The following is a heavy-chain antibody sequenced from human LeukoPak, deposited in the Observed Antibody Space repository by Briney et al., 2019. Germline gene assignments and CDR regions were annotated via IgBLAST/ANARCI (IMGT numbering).Heavy chain of an antibody. CDR2: IRSKAYGGTA. J-gene: IGHJ4*02. D-gene: IGHD1-1*01. Sequence: GGSLRLSCTASGFTFGDYAMSWIRQAPGKGLEWVGFIRSKAYGGTADYAASVKGRFTISRDDSKAIAYLQMNSLKTEDTAVYHCTRDRGAYNLYDYWGQGTLVAVSS. CDR1: GFTFGDYA. V-gene: IGHV3-49*03. CDR3: TRDRGAYNLYDY.